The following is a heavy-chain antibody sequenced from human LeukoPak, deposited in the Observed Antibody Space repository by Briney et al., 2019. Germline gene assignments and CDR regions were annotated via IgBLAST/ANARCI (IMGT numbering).Heavy chain of an antibody. D-gene: IGHD6-13*01. J-gene: IGHJ4*02. Sequence: GASVKVSCKASGYTFTSYGISWVRQAPGQGLEWMGWISAYNGNTNYAQNLQGRVTMTTDTSTSTAYMELRSLRSDDTAVYYCARDEWDSGSSHHDSWGQGTLVTVSS. CDR2: ISAYNGNT. CDR3: ARDEWDSGSSHHDS. CDR1: GYTFTSYG. V-gene: IGHV1-18*01.